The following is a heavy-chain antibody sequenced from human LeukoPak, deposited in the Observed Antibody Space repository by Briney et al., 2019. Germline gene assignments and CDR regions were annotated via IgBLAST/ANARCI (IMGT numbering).Heavy chain of an antibody. Sequence: ASVKVSCKASGGTFSSYAISWVRQAPGQGLEWMGGIIPIFGTANYAQKFQGRVTITADESTSTAYMELSSLRSEDTAVYYRATGQDIVVVPAAPPGYYGMDVWGKGTTVTVSS. CDR1: GGTFSSYA. V-gene: IGHV1-69*01. D-gene: IGHD2-2*01. CDR3: ATGQDIVVVPAAPPGYYGMDV. CDR2: IIPIFGTA. J-gene: IGHJ6*04.